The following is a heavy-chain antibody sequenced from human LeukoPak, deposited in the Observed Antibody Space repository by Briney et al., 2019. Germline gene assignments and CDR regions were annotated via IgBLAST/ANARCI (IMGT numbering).Heavy chain of an antibody. Sequence: GGSLRLSCAASGFTFSYYSMNWVRQAPGKGLEWVSYISSTSTTIYYADSVKGRFTISRDNAKNSLYLQMNSLSAEDTAVYYCAKDSGYDSHWGQGTLVTVSS. J-gene: IGHJ4*02. D-gene: IGHD3-22*01. V-gene: IGHV3-48*01. CDR3: AKDSGYDSH. CDR1: GFTFSYYS. CDR2: ISSTSTTI.